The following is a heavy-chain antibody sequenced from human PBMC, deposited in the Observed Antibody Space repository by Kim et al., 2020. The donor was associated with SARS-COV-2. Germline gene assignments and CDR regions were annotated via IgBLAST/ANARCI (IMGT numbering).Heavy chain of an antibody. CDR1: GYTFSTYG. Sequence: ASVKVSCKASGYTFSTYGISWARQAPGQGLEWMGWISVHNGITNYVQKFPGRITMTTDTSTSTAYMELGSLRSDDTAIYYCARIPRYSSGWLPFDYWGQGTLVTVSS. CDR2: ISVHNGIT. V-gene: IGHV1-18*01. CDR3: ARIPRYSSGWLPFDY. D-gene: IGHD6-19*01. J-gene: IGHJ4*02.